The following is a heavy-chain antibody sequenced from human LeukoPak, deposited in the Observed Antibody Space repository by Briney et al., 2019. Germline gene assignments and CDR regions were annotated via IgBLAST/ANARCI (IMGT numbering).Heavy chain of an antibody. V-gene: IGHV3-30*02. CDR2: IRYDGSNK. CDR1: GFTFSTYG. D-gene: IGHD4-17*01. CDR3: AKDNYDYGDYDGGDY. J-gene: IGHJ4*02. Sequence: GSLRLSCAASGFTFSTYGMHWVRQAPGKGLEWVAFIRYDGSNKYYADSVKGRFTISRDNSKNTPYLQMNSLRAEDTAVYYCAKDNYDYGDYDGGDYWGQGTLVTVSS.